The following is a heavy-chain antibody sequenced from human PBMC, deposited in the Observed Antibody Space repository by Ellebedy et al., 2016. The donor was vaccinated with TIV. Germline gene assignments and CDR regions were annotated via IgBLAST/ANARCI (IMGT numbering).Heavy chain of an antibody. Sequence: SLKISCAASGFTFDDFAMHWVRQAPGKGLEWVSGINWNSGRIGSADSVKGRFTISRDNAKNSLDLQMNSLRVEDTAFYYCTKDRAPNYSSGHLEFWGQGTLVTVSS. CDR2: INWNSGRI. CDR1: GFTFDDFA. V-gene: IGHV3-9*01. CDR3: TKDRAPNYSSGHLEF. D-gene: IGHD6-19*01. J-gene: IGHJ4*02.